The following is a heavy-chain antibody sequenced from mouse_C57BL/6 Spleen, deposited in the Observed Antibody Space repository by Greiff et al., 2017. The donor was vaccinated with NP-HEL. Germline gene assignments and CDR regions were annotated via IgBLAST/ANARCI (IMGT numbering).Heavy chain of an antibody. J-gene: IGHJ2*01. Sequence: QVHVKQPGAELVRPGSSVKLSCKASGYTFTSYWMDWVKQRPGQGLEWIGNIYPSDSETHYNQKFKDKATLTVDKSSSTAYMQLSSLTSEDSAVYYGARGTETAQATGVDYWGQGTTLTVSA. V-gene: IGHV1-61*01. CDR3: ARGTETAQATGVDY. CDR2: IYPSDSET. D-gene: IGHD3-2*02. CDR1: GYTFTSYW.